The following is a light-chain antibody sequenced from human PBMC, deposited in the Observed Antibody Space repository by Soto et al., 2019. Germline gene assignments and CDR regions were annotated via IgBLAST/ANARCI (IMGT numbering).Light chain of an antibody. Sequence: DIQMTQSPSTLSASVGDRVTITCRASQSVGTYLAWYQQKPGKAPKLLIYKASSLESGVPSRFSGSGSGTDFTLTVSSLQPDDFATYYCQQYNSYSRTFGQGTKVEIK. CDR1: QSVGTY. CDR2: KAS. CDR3: QQYNSYSRT. J-gene: IGKJ1*01. V-gene: IGKV1-5*03.